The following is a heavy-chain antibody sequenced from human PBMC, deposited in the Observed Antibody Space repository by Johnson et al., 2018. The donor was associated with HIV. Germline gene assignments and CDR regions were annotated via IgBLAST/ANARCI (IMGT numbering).Heavy chain of an antibody. J-gene: IGHJ3*02. CDR3: ARDQGNYYDSSGKPKRAFDI. Sequence: QVQLVESGGGLVQPGGSLRLSCAASGFTFSDYYMSWIRQAPGKGLEWVSYISSSGSTIYYADSVKGRFTISRDHAKNSLYLQMNSLRAEDTAVYYCARDQGNYYDSSGKPKRAFDIWGQGTMVTVSS. CDR1: GFTFSDYY. V-gene: IGHV3-11*04. CDR2: ISSSGSTI. D-gene: IGHD3-22*01.